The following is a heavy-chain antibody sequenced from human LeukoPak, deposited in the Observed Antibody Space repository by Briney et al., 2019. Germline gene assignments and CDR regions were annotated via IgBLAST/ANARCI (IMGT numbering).Heavy chain of an antibody. D-gene: IGHD1-14*01. CDR1: GGSISSYY. CDR3: ARLGRNPAVDY. J-gene: IGHJ4*02. V-gene: IGHV4-59*12. CDR2: IYYSGST. Sequence: SETLSLTCTVSGGSISSYYWSWIRQPPGKGLEWIGYIYYSGSTNYNPSLKSRVTISVDTSKNQFSLKLSSVTAADTAVYYCARLGRNPAVDYWGQGTLVTVSS.